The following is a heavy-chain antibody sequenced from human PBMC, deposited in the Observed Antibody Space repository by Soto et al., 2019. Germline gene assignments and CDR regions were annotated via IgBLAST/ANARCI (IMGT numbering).Heavy chain of an antibody. CDR1: GGTFSSYA. V-gene: IGHV1-69*13. Sequence: SVKVSCKASGGTFSSYAISWVRQAPGQGLEWMGGIIPILGTANYAQKFQGRVTITADESTSTAYMELSSLRSEDTAVYYCARVLTGTTFGFDPWGQGTLVTVSS. J-gene: IGHJ5*02. D-gene: IGHD1-20*01. CDR2: IIPILGTA. CDR3: ARVLTGTTFGFDP.